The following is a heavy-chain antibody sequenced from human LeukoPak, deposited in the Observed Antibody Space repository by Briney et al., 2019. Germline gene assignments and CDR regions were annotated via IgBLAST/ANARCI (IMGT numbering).Heavy chain of an antibody. V-gene: IGHV1-2*02. CDR3: ARYSGGGDCFDY. D-gene: IGHD2-21*01. J-gene: IGHJ4*02. Sequence: ASVKVSCKASGYTFTGYYMHWVRQAPGQGLEWMGWINPNSGGTSYAQKFQGRVTMTRDTSISTAYMELSRLRSDDTAVYYCARYSGGGDCFDYWGQGTLVTVSS. CDR1: GYTFTGYY. CDR2: INPNSGGT.